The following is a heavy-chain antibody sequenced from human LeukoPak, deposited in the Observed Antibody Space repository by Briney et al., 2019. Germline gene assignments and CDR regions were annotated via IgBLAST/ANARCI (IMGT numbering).Heavy chain of an antibody. CDR3: ARGVGAYSGSYRFDY. Sequence: ASVKVSCKASGGTFSSYAISWVRQAPGQGLEWMGGIIPIFGTANYAQKFQGRVTITADESTSTAYMELSSLRSEDTAVYYCARGVGAYSGSYRFDYWGQGTLVTVSS. CDR1: GGTFSSYA. V-gene: IGHV1-69*01. D-gene: IGHD1-26*01. J-gene: IGHJ4*02. CDR2: IIPIFGTA.